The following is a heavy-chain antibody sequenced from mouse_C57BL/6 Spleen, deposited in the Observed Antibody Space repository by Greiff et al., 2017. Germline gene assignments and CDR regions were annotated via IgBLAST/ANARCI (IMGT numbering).Heavy chain of an antibody. V-gene: IGHV1-42*01. D-gene: IGHD1-1*01. Sequence: EVQLQQSGPELVKPGASVKISCKASGYSFTGYYMNWVKQSPEKSLEWIGEINPSTGGTTYNQKFKDKATLTVDKSSSTADMQLKSLTSEDSTVYYCARDYYGTSWKYFDYWGQGTTHTVSS. J-gene: IGHJ2*01. CDR1: GYSFTGYY. CDR3: ARDYYGTSWKYFDY. CDR2: INPSTGGT.